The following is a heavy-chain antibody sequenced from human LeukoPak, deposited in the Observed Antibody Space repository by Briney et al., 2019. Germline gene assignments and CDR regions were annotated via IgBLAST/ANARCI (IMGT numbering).Heavy chain of an antibody. CDR2: ISYDGSNK. Sequence: PGGSLRLSCAASGSTFSSYGMHWVRQAPGKGLEWVAVISYDGSNKYYADSVKGRFTISRDNSKNTLYLQMNSLRAEDTAVYYCAKPKYYDSSGPLWHWGQGTLVTVSS. CDR1: GSTFSSYG. V-gene: IGHV3-30*18. D-gene: IGHD3-22*01. J-gene: IGHJ1*01. CDR3: AKPKYYDSSGPLWH.